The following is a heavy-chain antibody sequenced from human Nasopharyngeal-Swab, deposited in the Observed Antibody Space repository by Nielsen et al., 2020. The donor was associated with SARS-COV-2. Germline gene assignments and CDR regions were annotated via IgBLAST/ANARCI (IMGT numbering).Heavy chain of an antibody. V-gene: IGHV3-9*01. D-gene: IGHD3-22*01. J-gene: IGHJ6*02. CDR3: VKDKKVYSSYYYAIDV. Sequence: SLKISCAASGFTFDDYAMHWVRQAPGKGLEWVACISWNSGAIVYADSVKGRFTISRDNAKNSLYLQMNSLRTEDTALYYCVKDKKVYSSYYYAIDVWGQATTVTVSS. CDR2: ISWNSGAI. CDR1: GFTFDDYA.